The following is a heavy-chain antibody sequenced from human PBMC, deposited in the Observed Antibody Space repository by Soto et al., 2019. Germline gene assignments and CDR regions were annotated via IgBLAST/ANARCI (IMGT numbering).Heavy chain of an antibody. D-gene: IGHD5-18*01. J-gene: IGHJ4*02. V-gene: IGHV4-31*03. Sequence: QVQLQESGPGLVKPSQTLSLTCTVSGGSISSGGYYWSWIRQHPGKGLEWIGYIYYSGSTYYNPSHKCRVTISVDTSKNQFSLKLSAVTAADTAVYYCARLGYSYGPNPLLYWGQGTLVTVSS. CDR2: IYYSGST. CDR3: ARLGYSYGPNPLLY. CDR1: GGSISSGGYY.